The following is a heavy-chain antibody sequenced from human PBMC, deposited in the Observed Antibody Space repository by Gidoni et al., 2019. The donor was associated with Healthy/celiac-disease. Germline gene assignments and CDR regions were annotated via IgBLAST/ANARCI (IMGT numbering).Heavy chain of an antibody. V-gene: IGHV1-69*04. Sequence: QVQLVQSGAEVKKPGSSVKVSCKASGGTFSSYAISWVRQAPGQGLEWMGRIIPILGIANYAQKFQGRVTITADKSTSTAYMELSSLRSEDTAVYYCAREEGLVVPAAMPDIWGQGTMVTVSS. CDR2: IIPILGIA. D-gene: IGHD2-2*01. J-gene: IGHJ3*02. CDR3: AREEGLVVPAAMPDI. CDR1: GGTFSSYA.